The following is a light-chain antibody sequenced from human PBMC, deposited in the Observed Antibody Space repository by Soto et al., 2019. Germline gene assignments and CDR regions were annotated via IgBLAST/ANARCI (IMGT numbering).Light chain of an antibody. V-gene: IGLV1-40*01. CDR1: SSNIGAGYD. CDR2: GNS. J-gene: IGLJ1*01. Sequence: QSVLTQPPSVSGAPGRRVTISCTGSSSNIGAGYDVHWYQQLPGTAPKLLIYGNSNRPSGVPDRFSGSKSGTSASLAITGLQAKDEADYYCQSYDSSLSGYVFGTGTKLTVL. CDR3: QSYDSSLSGYV.